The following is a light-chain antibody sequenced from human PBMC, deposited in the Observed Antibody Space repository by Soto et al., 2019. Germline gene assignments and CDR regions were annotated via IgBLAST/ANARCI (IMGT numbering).Light chain of an antibody. CDR1: QSVSSSF. V-gene: IGKV3-20*01. J-gene: IGKJ1*01. CDR2: GAS. CDR3: QHYGTSLWT. Sequence: EIMLTQSPGTLSLSPGERATLSCRASQSVSSSFLAWYQQKPGQAPRLLIYGASIRATGIPDRFSGSGSGTDFTLTISRLETEDSAMYLCQHYGTSLWTFGQGTKVDIK.